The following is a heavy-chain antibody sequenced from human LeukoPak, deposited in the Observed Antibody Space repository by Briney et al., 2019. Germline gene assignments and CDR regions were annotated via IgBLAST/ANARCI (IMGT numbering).Heavy chain of an antibody. V-gene: IGHV3-21*01. CDR2: ISSSGSYM. J-gene: IGHJ4*02. CDR3: ARAPLLRFLEWPPRVFDY. Sequence: GGSLRLSCAASGFTFSGYSMNWVRQAPGKGLEWVSSISSSGSYMYYADPMKGRFTISRDNAKNSLYLQMNSLRAEDTAVYYCARAPLLRFLEWPPRVFDYWGQGTLVTVSS. D-gene: IGHD3-3*01. CDR1: GFTFSGYS.